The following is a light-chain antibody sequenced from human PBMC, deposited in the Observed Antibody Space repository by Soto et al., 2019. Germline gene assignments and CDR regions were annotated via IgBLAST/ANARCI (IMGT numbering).Light chain of an antibody. CDR1: QSFSSHF. CDR2: GTS. V-gene: IGKV3-20*01. CDR3: QQFKSYSGT. Sequence: IVLTQSPGTLSLSPCDRATLSCRASQSFSSHFLAWYQQKPGQAPRLLIHGTSSRATGIPDRFSGSGSGTEFTLTISSLQPDDFATYYCQQFKSYSGTFGQGTKVDIK. J-gene: IGKJ1*01.